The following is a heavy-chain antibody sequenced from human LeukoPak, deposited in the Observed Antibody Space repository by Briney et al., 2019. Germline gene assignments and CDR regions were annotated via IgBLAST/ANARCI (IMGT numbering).Heavy chain of an antibody. CDR1: GGSITSSSYY. CDR3: ARSADSSGYYYSGGAFDI. J-gene: IGHJ3*02. V-gene: IGHV4-39*01. D-gene: IGHD3-22*01. CDR2: TYYSGST. Sequence: SETLSLTCTVSGGSITSSSYYWGWIRQPPGKDLEWIGNTYYSGSTDYNPPLKSRVTMSVDTSKNQFSLKLSSVTAADTAVYYCARSADSSGYYYSGGAFDIWGQGTRVTVSS.